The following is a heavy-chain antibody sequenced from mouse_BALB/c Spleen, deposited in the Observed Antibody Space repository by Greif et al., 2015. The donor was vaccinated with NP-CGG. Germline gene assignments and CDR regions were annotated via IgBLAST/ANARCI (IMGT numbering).Heavy chain of an antibody. Sequence: EVQLQQSGAELVKPGASVKLSCTAFGFNIKDTYMHWVKQRPEQGLEWIGRIDPANGNTKYDPKFQGKATITADTSSNPAYLQLSSLTSEDTAVYYCASGDYDGVGAMDYWGQGTSVTVSS. V-gene: IGHV14-3*02. CDR2: IDPANGNT. CDR3: ASGDYDGVGAMDY. J-gene: IGHJ4*01. D-gene: IGHD2-4*01. CDR1: GFNIKDTY.